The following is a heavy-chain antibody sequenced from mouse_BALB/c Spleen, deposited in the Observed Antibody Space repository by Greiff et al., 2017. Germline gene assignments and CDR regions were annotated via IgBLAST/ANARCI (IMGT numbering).Heavy chain of an antibody. Sequence: EVQLVESGGGLVQPGGSRKLSCAASGFTFSSFGMHWVRQAPEKGLEWVAYISSGSSTIYYADTVKGRFTISRDNPKNTLFLQMTSLRSEDTAMYYCARYRYYFDYWGQGTTLTVSS. D-gene: IGHD2-14*01. V-gene: IGHV5-17*02. CDR3: ARYRYYFDY. J-gene: IGHJ2*01. CDR2: ISSGSSTI. CDR1: GFTFSSFG.